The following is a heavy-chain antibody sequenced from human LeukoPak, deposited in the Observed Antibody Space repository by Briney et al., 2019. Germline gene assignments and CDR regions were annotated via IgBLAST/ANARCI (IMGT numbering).Heavy chain of an antibody. V-gene: IGHV1-8*01. CDR3: ARPLRGDSSGYYYVTTILHA. Sequence: ASVKVSCKASGYTFTSYDINWVRPATGQGLEWMGWMNPNRGNTGYAQKFEGRVTMTRNTSISTAYTELSSLRSEDTAVYYCARPLRGDSSGYYYVTTILHAWGQGTLVTVSS. CDR1: GYTFTSYD. D-gene: IGHD3-22*01. CDR2: MNPNRGNT. J-gene: IGHJ5*02.